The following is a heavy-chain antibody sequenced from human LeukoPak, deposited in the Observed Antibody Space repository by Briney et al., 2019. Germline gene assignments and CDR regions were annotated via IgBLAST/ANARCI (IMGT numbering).Heavy chain of an antibody. CDR3: ARDSHRYCSSTSCYT. Sequence: SETLSLTCTVSGYSISSGYYWSWIRQPAGKGLEWIGRIYTSGGTNYNPSLKSRVTISVDTSKNQFSLKLSSVTAADTAVYYCARDSHRYCSSTSCYTWGQGTLVTVSS. CDR1: GYSISSGYY. D-gene: IGHD2-2*02. CDR2: IYTSGGT. V-gene: IGHV4-61*02. J-gene: IGHJ5*02.